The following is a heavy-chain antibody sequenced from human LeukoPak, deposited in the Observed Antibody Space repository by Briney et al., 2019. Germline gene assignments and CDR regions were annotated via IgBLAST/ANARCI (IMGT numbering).Heavy chain of an antibody. D-gene: IGHD1-26*01. V-gene: IGHV4-34*01. Sequence: SETLSLTCAVYGGSFSGYYWSWIRQPPGKGLEWLGEINHSGSTNYNPSLKSRVTISVDTSKNQFSLKLSSVTAADTAVYYCARAISGSYPLYYYYGMDVWGQGTTVTVSS. J-gene: IGHJ6*02. CDR3: ARAISGSYPLYYYYGMDV. CDR2: INHSGST. CDR1: GGSFSGYY.